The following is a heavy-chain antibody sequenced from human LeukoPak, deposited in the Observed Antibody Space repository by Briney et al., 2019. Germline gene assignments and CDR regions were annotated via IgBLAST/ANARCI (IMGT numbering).Heavy chain of an antibody. CDR1: GVSIRSYY. J-gene: IGHJ2*01. V-gene: IGHV4-59*12. D-gene: IGHD3-22*01. Sequence: PSETLSLTCTVSGVSIRSYYWSWIRQPPGKGLEWIGYIYYSGSINYNPSLKSRVTMSVDTSKNQFSLKLSSVTAADTAVYYCARARGYYDTPDDLWGRGTLVTVSS. CDR3: ARARGYYDTPDDL. CDR2: IYYSGSI.